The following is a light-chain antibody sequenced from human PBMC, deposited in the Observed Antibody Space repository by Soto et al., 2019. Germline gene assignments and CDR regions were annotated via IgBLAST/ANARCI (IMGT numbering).Light chain of an antibody. V-gene: IGKV3-15*01. CDR1: QSISSE. Sequence: EIVRTQSPATLSGSPGERATLSCRASQSISSELAWYQQRPGQPPRLLIYRASTRATGVADRFTGSGSGSDFTLTISGLPSEDFAAYYSQQGHNWPLSFGQGTRLEI. CDR2: RAS. CDR3: QQGHNWPLS. J-gene: IGKJ2*01.